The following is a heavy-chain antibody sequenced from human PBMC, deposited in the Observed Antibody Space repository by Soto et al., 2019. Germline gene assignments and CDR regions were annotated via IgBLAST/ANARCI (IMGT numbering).Heavy chain of an antibody. J-gene: IGHJ4*02. CDR1: GFTFSSYA. Sequence: QVQLMEPGGGVVQPGRSLRLSCAASGFTFSSYAMHWVRQAPGKGLEWAAVISYDGSKKYYADSVKGRFTISRDNSKNTLYLQMNSLRPEDTAVYYCAKYELSSSLDYWGQGTLVTVSS. D-gene: IGHD6-6*01. CDR2: ISYDGSKK. CDR3: AKYELSSSLDY. V-gene: IGHV3-30*18.